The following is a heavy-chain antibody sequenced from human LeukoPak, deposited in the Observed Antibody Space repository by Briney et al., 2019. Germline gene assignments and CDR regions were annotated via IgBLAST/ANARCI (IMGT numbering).Heavy chain of an antibody. D-gene: IGHD3/OR15-3a*01. CDR1: GGSISSSSYY. Sequence: SETLSLTCTVPGGSISSSSYYWGWIRQPPGKGLEWIGSIYYSGSTYYNPSLKSRVTISVDTSKNQFSLKLTSVTAADTAVYYCARQTGSGLFILPGGQGTLVTVSS. CDR2: IYYSGST. V-gene: IGHV4-39*01. CDR3: ARQTGSGLFILP. J-gene: IGHJ4*02.